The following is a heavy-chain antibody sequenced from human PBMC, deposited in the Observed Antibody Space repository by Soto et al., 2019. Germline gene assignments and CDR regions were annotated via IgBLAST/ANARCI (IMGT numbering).Heavy chain of an antibody. Sequence: AESLKISCKGSGYSFTSYWISWVRQMPGKGLEWMGRIDPSDSYTNYSPSFQGHVTISADKSISTAYLQWSSLKASDTAMYYCASTAPGGMDVWGQGTTVTVYS. V-gene: IGHV5-10-1*01. CDR2: IDPSDSYT. CDR1: GYSFTSYW. D-gene: IGHD1-1*01. J-gene: IGHJ6*02. CDR3: ASTAPGGMDV.